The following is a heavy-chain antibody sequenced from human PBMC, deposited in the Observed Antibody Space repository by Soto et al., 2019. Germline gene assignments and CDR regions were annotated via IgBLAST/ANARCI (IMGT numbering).Heavy chain of an antibody. CDR1: GASITGSSY. Sequence: SETLSLTCTVSGASITGSSYWSWIRQPAGKGLEWIGYIYYSGSTNYNPSLKSRVTISVDTSKNQFSLKLSSVTAAYTAVYYCAREGTKRGYCSGGSCYSGFYYYYGMDVWGQGTTVTVSS. V-gene: IGHV4-61*10. CDR2: IYYSGST. CDR3: AREGTKRGYCSGGSCYSGFYYYYGMDV. J-gene: IGHJ6*02. D-gene: IGHD2-15*01.